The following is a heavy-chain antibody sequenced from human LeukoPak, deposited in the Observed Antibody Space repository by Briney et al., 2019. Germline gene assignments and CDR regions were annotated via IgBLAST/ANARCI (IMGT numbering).Heavy chain of an antibody. CDR2: IRYDGSNK. J-gene: IGHJ4*02. D-gene: IGHD3-22*01. CDR1: GFTFNSYG. Sequence: GGSLRLSCAASGFTFNSYGMHWVRQAPGKGLEWVAFIRYDGSNKYYADSVKGRFTISRDNSKNTLYLQMNILRAEDTAVYYCAKVWDDSSGYLQYYFDYWGKGTLVTVSS. CDR3: AKVWDDSSGYLQYYFDY. V-gene: IGHV3-30*02.